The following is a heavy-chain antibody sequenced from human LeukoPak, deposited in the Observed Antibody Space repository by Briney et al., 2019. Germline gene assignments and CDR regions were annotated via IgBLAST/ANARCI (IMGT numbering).Heavy chain of an antibody. CDR3: ARRYSSGWSFDY. CDR1: GYTFTSYG. Sequence: ASVKVSCKASGYTFTSYGISWVRQAPGQGLEWMGWISAYNSNTNYAQKLQGRVTMTTDTSTSTAYMELRSLRSEDTAVYYCARRYSSGWSFDYWGQGTLVTVSS. J-gene: IGHJ4*02. V-gene: IGHV1-18*01. CDR2: ISAYNSNT. D-gene: IGHD6-19*01.